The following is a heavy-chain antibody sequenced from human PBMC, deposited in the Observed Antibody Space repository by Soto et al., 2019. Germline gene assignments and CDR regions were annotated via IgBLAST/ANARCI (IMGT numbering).Heavy chain of an antibody. Sequence: EVQLVESGGGLVQPGGSLRLSCAASGFTFSSHWMHWVRHAPGKGLVWVSRINSDGRSTTNADSVKGRFTISRDNARNTLYLQMNSLRAEDTAVYYCARDSSWTGYSAQFDSWGQGTLVTVA. CDR3: ARDSSWTGYSAQFDS. CDR1: GFTFSSHW. J-gene: IGHJ4*02. CDR2: INSDGRST. D-gene: IGHD3-9*01. V-gene: IGHV3-74*01.